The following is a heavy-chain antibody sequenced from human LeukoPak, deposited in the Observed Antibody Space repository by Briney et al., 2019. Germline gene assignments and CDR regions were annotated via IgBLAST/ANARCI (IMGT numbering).Heavy chain of an antibody. CDR1: GYTFTSYY. D-gene: IGHD2-15*01. V-gene: IGHV1-46*01. Sequence: ASVKVSCKASGYTFTSYYMHWVRQAPGQGLEWMGIINPSGGSTSYAQEFQGRVTMTRDTSTSTVYMELSSLRSEDTAVYYCARGQYLSPSASLAAPRFDYWGQGTLVTVSS. CDR2: INPSGGST. CDR3: ARGQYLSPSASLAAPRFDY. J-gene: IGHJ4*02.